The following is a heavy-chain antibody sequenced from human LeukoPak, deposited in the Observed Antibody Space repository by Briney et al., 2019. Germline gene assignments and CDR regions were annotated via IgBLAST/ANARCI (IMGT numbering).Heavy chain of an antibody. J-gene: IGHJ4*02. Sequence: GGSLRLSCAASGFTFSNAWMSWVRQAPGKGLEWVGRIKSKTDGGTTDYAAPVKGRFTISRDDSKNTLYLQMNSLKTEDTAVYYCTTHEGYYYDSSGYLHPDYWGQGTLVTVSS. CDR2: IKSKTDGGTT. D-gene: IGHD3-22*01. V-gene: IGHV3-15*01. CDR3: TTHEGYYYDSSGYLHPDY. CDR1: GFTFSNAW.